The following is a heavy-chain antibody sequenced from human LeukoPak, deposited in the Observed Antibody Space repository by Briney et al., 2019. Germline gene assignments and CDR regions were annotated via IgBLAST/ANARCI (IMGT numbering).Heavy chain of an antibody. J-gene: IGHJ3*02. V-gene: IGHV4-61*02. CDR3: ARGTGISYYDSSGYYQDDAFDI. Sequence: PSQTLSLTCTVSGGSISSGSYYWSWIRQPAGKGLEWIGRIYTSGSNNYNPSLKSRATISVDTPKNRFSLKLSSVTAADTAVYYCARGTGISYYDSSGYYQDDAFDIWGQGTMVTVSS. CDR1: GGSISSGSYY. D-gene: IGHD3-22*01. CDR2: IYTSGSN.